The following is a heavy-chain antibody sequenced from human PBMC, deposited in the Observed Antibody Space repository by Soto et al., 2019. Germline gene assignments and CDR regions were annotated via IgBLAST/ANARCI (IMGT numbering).Heavy chain of an antibody. CDR2: INSDGSST. V-gene: IGHV3-74*01. CDR3: ERGNFGELHYYYGMDV. D-gene: IGHD3-10*01. Sequence: GGSLRLSCAASGFTFSSYWMHWVRQAPGKGLVWVSRINSDGSSTSYADSVKGRFTISRDNAKNTLYLQMNSLRAEETAVYYCERGNFGELHYYYGMDVWGQGTTVTVSS. J-gene: IGHJ6*02. CDR1: GFTFSSYW.